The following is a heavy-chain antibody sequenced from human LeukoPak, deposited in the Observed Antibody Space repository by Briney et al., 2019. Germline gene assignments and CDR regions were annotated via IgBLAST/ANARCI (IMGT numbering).Heavy chain of an antibody. CDR2: FYYSGNT. V-gene: IGHV4-59*01. J-gene: IGHJ4*02. Sequence: PSETLSLTCIVSGGSITSYYWNWIRQPPGKELEWIGYFYYSGNTKYNPSLKSRVTISVDTSKNQFSLKLNSVAATDTAVYYCARAAGGYYFDSWGQGTLVTVSS. CDR3: ARAAGGYYFDS. CDR1: GGSITSYY. D-gene: IGHD6-19*01.